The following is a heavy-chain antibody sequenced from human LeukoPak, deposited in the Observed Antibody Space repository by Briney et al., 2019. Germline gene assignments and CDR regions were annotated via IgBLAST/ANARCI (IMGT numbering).Heavy chain of an antibody. CDR2: ISSSSSYI. CDR3: ASSIAVAGTGY. Sequence: PGGSLRLSCAASGFTFSSYSMNWVRQAPGKGLEWVSSISSSSSYIYYADSVKGRFTISRGNAKNSLYLQMNSLRAEDTAVYYCASSIAVAGTGYWGQGTLVTVSS. J-gene: IGHJ4*02. D-gene: IGHD6-19*01. CDR1: GFTFSSYS. V-gene: IGHV3-21*01.